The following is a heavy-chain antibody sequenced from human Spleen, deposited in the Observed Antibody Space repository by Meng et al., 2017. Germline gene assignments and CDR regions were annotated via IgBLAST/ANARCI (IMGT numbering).Heavy chain of an antibody. CDR3: TRGSTRPIVYYYYRMDV. Sequence: GGSLRLSCAASGFTFSGYWMNWVRQAPGKGLEWVANINQDGREKYYVDSVKGRFTISRDDAKNSLYLQMKSLRADDTAVYYCTRGSTRPIVYYYYRMDVWGQGTTVTVSS. J-gene: IGHJ6*02. CDR2: INQDGREK. V-gene: IGHV3-7*01. D-gene: IGHD3-16*02. CDR1: GFTFSGYW.